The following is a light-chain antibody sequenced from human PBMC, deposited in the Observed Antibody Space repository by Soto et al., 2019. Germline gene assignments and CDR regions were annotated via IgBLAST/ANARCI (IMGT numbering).Light chain of an antibody. Sequence: QSALSQPASVSGSPGQSITISCTGTSSDVGGFEYVSWYQQHPGKAPTLMIYEVNYRPSGVSDRFSGSKSGNTASLTISGLQAEDEADYYCSSYTNSTTLVVFGGGTKLTVL. J-gene: IGLJ2*01. V-gene: IGLV2-14*01. CDR3: SSYTNSTTLVV. CDR1: SSDVGGFEY. CDR2: EVN.